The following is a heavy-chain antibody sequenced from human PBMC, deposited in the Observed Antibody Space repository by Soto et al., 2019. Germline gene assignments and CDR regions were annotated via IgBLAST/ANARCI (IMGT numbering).Heavy chain of an antibody. J-gene: IGHJ4*02. V-gene: IGHV3-23*01. D-gene: IGHD6-19*01. Sequence: PGGSLRLSCAASGFTFSTYAMSWVRQAPGKGLEWVSSFSGSVGSTYYADSVKGRFTISRDNSKNTLYLQMNSLRAEDTAVYYCAREYSSAWKTFDYWGQGTLVTVSS. CDR3: AREYSSAWKTFDY. CDR1: GFTFSTYA. CDR2: FSGSVGST.